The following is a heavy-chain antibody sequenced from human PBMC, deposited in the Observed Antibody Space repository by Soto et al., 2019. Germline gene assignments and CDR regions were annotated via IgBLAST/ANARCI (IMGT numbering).Heavy chain of an antibody. Sequence: SETLSLTCAVYGGSFSGYYWSWIRQPPGKGLEWIGEINHSGSTNYNPSLKSRVTISVDTSKNQFSLKLSSVTAADTAVYYCARGDVYGDFDYWGQGTLVTVSS. D-gene: IGHD4-17*01. CDR1: GGSFSGYY. CDR3: ARGDVYGDFDY. V-gene: IGHV4-34*01. J-gene: IGHJ4*02. CDR2: INHSGST.